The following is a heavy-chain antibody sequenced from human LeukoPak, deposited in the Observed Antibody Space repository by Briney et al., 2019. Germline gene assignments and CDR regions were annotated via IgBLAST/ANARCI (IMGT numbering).Heavy chain of an antibody. CDR2: ISSSSGTI. CDR1: GFTLSSYS. J-gene: IGHJ4*02. CDR3: AKHDLGIAAIGDY. V-gene: IGHV3-48*01. D-gene: IGHD6-13*01. Sequence: GGSLRLSCAASGFTLSSYSMNWVRQAPGKGLEWGSYISSSSGTIYYADSVKGRFTISRDNAKNSLYLQMNSLRAEDTAVYYCAKHDLGIAAIGDYWGQGTLVTVSS.